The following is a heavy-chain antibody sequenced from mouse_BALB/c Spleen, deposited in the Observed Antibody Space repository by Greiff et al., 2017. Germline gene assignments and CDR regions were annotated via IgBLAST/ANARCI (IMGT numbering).Heavy chain of an antibody. D-gene: IGHD2-2*01. CDR2: INPGSGGT. Sequence: QVQLQQSGAELVRPGTSVKVSCKASGYAFTNYLIEWVKQRPGQGLEWIGVINPGSGGTNYNEKFKGKATLTADKSSSTAYMQLSSLTSDDSAVYFCARSIYYGYDGDAMDYWGQGTSVTVSS. CDR1: GYAFTNYL. V-gene: IGHV1-54*03. CDR3: ARSIYYGYDGDAMDY. J-gene: IGHJ4*01.